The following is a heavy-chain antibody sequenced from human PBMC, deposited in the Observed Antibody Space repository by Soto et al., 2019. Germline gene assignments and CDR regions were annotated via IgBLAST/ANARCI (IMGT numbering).Heavy chain of an antibody. V-gene: IGHV1-3*01. D-gene: IGHD3-22*01. CDR3: ARDSDDDYESSGYEGNY. CDR2: INAGNGNT. Sequence: QVQLVQSGAEVKKPGASVKVSCKASGYTFTSYAIHWVRQAPGQRLEWMGWINAGNGNTKYSQKFQGRVTITRDTSASTAYMELSSLRSEDTAVYYCARDSDDDYESSGYEGNYWGQGTLVTVSS. J-gene: IGHJ4*02. CDR1: GYTFTSYA.